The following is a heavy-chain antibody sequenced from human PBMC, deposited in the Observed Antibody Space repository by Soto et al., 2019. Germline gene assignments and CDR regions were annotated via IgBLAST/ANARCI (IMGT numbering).Heavy chain of an antibody. CDR1: GGTFSSYA. D-gene: IGHD2-21*01. Sequence: QVQLVQSGAEVKKPGSSVKVSCKASGGTFSSYAISWVRQAPGQGLEWMGGIIPIFGTANYAQKFQGRVTITADESTSTAYMELSSLRSEDTAVYYCARDSGFIVVGLLGWYFDLWGRGTLVTVSS. CDR2: IIPIFGTA. V-gene: IGHV1-69*01. J-gene: IGHJ2*01. CDR3: ARDSGFIVVGLLGWYFDL.